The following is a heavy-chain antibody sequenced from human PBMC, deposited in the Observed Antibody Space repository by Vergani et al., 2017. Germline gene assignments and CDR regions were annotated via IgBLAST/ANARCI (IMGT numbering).Heavy chain of an antibody. V-gene: IGHV4-59*06. CDR2: IYYSGST. CDR3: ARAPFKRWFGELFDGMDV. CDR1: GGSISSYY. J-gene: IGHJ6*02. D-gene: IGHD3-10*01. Sequence: QVQLQESGPGLVKPSETLSLTCTVSGGSISSYYWSWIRQPPGKGLEWIGYIYYSGSTYYNPSLKSRVTISVDTSKNQFSLKLSSVTAADTAVYYCARAPFKRWFGELFDGMDVWGQGTTVTVSS.